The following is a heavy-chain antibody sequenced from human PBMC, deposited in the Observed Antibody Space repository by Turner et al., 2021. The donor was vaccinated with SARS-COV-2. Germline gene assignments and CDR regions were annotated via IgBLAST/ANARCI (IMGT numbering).Heavy chain of an antibody. CDR3: ARSGTGRYFDWLLLIDY. Sequence: QVQLQESGPGLVKPSQTLSLTCTVSGDSISGYYWSWIRQPAGKGLEWIGRMYTSESTNYNPSLKSRVTMSLDSSKNQFYLKLNSVTAADTAMYYCARSGTGRYFDWLLLIDYWGQGTLVTVSS. D-gene: IGHD3-9*01. CDR1: GDSISGYY. CDR2: MYTSEST. V-gene: IGHV4-4*07. J-gene: IGHJ4*02.